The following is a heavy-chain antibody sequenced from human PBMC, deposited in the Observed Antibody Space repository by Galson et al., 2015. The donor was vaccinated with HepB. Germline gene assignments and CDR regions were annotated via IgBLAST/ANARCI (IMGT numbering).Heavy chain of an antibody. Sequence: SCKASGYTFTGYYMHWVRQAPGQGLEWMGWINPNSGGTNYAQKFQGRVTMTRDTSISTAYMELSRLRSDDTAVYYCATPGGGYCSSTSCYQALDAFDIWGQGTMVTVSS. J-gene: IGHJ3*02. CDR1: GYTFTGYY. CDR2: INPNSGGT. V-gene: IGHV1-2*02. D-gene: IGHD2-2*01. CDR3: ATPGGGYCSSTSCYQALDAFDI.